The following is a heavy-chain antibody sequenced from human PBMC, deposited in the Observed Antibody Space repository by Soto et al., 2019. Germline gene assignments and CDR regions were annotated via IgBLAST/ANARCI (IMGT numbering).Heavy chain of an antibody. Sequence: GESLKISCKGSGYSFTSYWIGWVRQMLGKGLEWMGIIYPGDSDTRYSPSFLGQVTISADKSISTAYLQWSSLKASDTAMYYCARQKQNYYGSGSYYYYYYGMDVWGQGTTVTVS. V-gene: IGHV5-51*01. CDR3: ARQKQNYYGSGSYYYYYYGMDV. D-gene: IGHD3-10*01. CDR1: GYSFTSYW. J-gene: IGHJ6*02. CDR2: IYPGDSDT.